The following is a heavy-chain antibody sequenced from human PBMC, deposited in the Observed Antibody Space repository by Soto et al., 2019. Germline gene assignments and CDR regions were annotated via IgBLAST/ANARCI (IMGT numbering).Heavy chain of an antibody. CDR3: ARDGSIAARPGGYFDY. CDR2: INPNSGGT. V-gene: IGHV1-2*04. Sequence: ASVKVSCKASGYTFTGYYMHWVRQAPGQGLEWMGWINPNSGGTNYAQKFQGWVTMTRDTSISTAYMELSRLRSDDTAVYYCARDGSIAARPGGYFDYWGQGTLVTVSS. J-gene: IGHJ4*02. D-gene: IGHD6-6*01. CDR1: GYTFTGYY.